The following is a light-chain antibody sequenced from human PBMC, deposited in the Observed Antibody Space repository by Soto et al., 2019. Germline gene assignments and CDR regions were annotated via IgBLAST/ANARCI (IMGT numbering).Light chain of an antibody. Sequence: ASQSVRSNLAWYQKIPGQAPRLLIFGASNRATGIPDRFSGSGSGTDFTLTISSLEPEDCAVYECQQYTGLTRTFGQATKVDIK. CDR3: QQYTGLTRT. J-gene: IGKJ1*01. V-gene: IGKV3-20*01. CDR2: GAS. CDR1: QSVRSN.